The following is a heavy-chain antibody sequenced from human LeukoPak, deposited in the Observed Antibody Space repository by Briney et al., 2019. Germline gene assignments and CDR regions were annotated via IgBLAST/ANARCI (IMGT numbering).Heavy chain of an antibody. J-gene: IGHJ5*02. Sequence: SETLSLTCTVSGDSISSYFWSWIRQPPGKGLEWIGYFHDSGSANYNPSLKRRITMSVDTSKNQFSLKLRSVTAADTAVYYCARDSHSVDTATPRGFDPWGQGTLVTVSS. CDR3: ARDSHSVDTATPRGFDP. D-gene: IGHD2-15*01. CDR2: FHDSGSA. V-gene: IGHV4-59*01. CDR1: GDSISSYF.